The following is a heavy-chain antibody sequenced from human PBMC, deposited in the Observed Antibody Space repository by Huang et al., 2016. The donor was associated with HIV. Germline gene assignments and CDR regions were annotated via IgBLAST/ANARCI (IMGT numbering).Heavy chain of an antibody. D-gene: IGHD6-6*01. CDR3: ARRFSSSSGYFDY. CDR2: TFPYDADT. J-gene: IGHJ4*02. CDR1: GYSFSSYW. V-gene: IGHV5-51*01. Sequence: VQLVQSGAEVKKPGESLKISCKGSGYSFSSYWIAWVRQMPGKGLEWIGITFPYDADTTYSPSFEGKGTSSADNSIGTAYLQWSSLKASDTAMYYCARRFSSSSGYFDYWGQGSLVTVSS.